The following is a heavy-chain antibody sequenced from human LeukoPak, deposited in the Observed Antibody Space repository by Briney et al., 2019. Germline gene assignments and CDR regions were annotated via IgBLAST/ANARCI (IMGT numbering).Heavy chain of an antibody. V-gene: IGHV3-23*01. D-gene: IGHD6-25*01. CDR1: GFTFNNYA. Sequence: GGSLRLSCAASGFTFNNYAMNWVRQAPGKGLEWVSSISGGGETTYYADSVKGRFTISRDNSKNTLYLQMNSLRAEDTAVYYCAKSVGSASGYFDYWGQGTLVTVSS. CDR3: AKSVGSASGYFDY. J-gene: IGHJ4*02. CDR2: ISGGGETT.